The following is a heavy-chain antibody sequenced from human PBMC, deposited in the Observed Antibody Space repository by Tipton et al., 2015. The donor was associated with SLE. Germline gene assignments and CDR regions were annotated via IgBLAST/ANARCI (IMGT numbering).Heavy chain of an antibody. Sequence: RSLRLSCAASGFTFSSYGMHWVRQAPGKGLEWVAVIWYDGRNKYYADSVKGRITISRDNSKNTLYLQMNSLRAEDTAVYYCARAAPLGGSYQGYFDYWGQGTLVTVSS. CDR3: ARAAPLGGSYQGYFDY. CDR2: IWYDGRNK. J-gene: IGHJ4*02. CDR1: GFTFSSYG. V-gene: IGHV3-33*01. D-gene: IGHD1-26*01.